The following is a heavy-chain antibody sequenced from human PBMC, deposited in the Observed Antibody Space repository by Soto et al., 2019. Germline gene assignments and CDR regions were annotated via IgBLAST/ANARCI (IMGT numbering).Heavy chain of an antibody. V-gene: IGHV3-30-3*01. CDR2: ISYDGSYK. CDR1: GFTFSDYA. D-gene: IGHD6-19*01. Sequence: QVQLVESGGGVVQPGRSLRLSCAASGFTFSDYAMHWVRQAPGKGLEWVAVISYDGSYKQYVDSVKGRFTISRDNSKNTLYLQMNTLTPEDTAMFYCAGLSTGWPQYYFDYWGQGTLVTVSS. CDR3: AGLSTGWPQYYFDY. J-gene: IGHJ4*02.